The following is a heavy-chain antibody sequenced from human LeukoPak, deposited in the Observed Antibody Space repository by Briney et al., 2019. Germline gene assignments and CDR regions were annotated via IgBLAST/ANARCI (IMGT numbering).Heavy chain of an antibody. CDR3: ARGLALGLTVTPKAFDY. Sequence: GGSLRLSCAASGFTFSSYAMSWVRQAPGKGLEWISYISNSGSPIYYADSVKGRFTISRDKDRSSLYLQMNSLAADDTAVYYCARGLALGLTVTPKAFDYWGQGTLVTVSS. CDR1: GFTFSSYA. J-gene: IGHJ4*02. CDR2: ISNSGSPI. V-gene: IGHV3-48*01. D-gene: IGHD4-11*01.